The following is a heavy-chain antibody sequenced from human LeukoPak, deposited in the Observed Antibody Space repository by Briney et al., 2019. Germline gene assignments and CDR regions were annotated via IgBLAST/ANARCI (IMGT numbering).Heavy chain of an antibody. J-gene: IGHJ4*02. D-gene: IGHD3-16*02. V-gene: IGHV4-39*01. Sequence: SETLSLTCTVSGGSISSSSYYWGWIRQPPGKGLEWVGSIYYSGNTYYHPPLKSRATISVDTSKNLFSLKLSSVTAADTAVYYCARQYYDYVWGSYRDLYYFDYWGQGTLVTVSS. CDR1: GGSISSSSYY. CDR2: IYYSGNT. CDR3: ARQYYDYVWGSYRDLYYFDY.